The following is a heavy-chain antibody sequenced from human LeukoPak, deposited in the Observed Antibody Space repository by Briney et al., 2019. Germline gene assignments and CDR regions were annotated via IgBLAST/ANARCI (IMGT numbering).Heavy chain of an antibody. J-gene: IGHJ5*02. Sequence: GASVKVSCKASGSPFNSHYLNWVLQAPGQGLEWMGWISAYNGDTNYAQNFQGRVTMTTDTSTDTAYMELRSLRPDDSAVYYCARDGLSYTNPNNWFDPWGQGTLVTVSS. CDR3: ARDGLSYTNPNNWFDP. V-gene: IGHV1-18*01. CDR2: ISAYNGDT. CDR1: GSPFNSHY. D-gene: IGHD2-2*02.